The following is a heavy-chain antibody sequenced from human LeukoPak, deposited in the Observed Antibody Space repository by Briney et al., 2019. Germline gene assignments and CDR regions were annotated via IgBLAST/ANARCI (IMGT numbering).Heavy chain of an antibody. Sequence: SETLSLTCTVSGGSISNYYWSWIRQPPGKGLEWIGYIYYSGSTNYNPSLKSRVTISVDTSKNQFSLNLSSVTAADTAVYYCARADCSGGSCYTNYFDFWGQGTLVTVPS. V-gene: IGHV4-59*01. CDR1: GGSISNYY. CDR3: ARADCSGGSCYTNYFDF. D-gene: IGHD2-15*01. CDR2: IYYSGST. J-gene: IGHJ4*02.